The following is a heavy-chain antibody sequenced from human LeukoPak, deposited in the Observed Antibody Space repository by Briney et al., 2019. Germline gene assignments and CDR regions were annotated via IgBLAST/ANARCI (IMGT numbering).Heavy chain of an antibody. V-gene: IGHV1-46*01. CDR1: GYTFTSYY. J-gene: IGHJ4*02. Sequence: ASVKVSCKASGYTFTSYYIHWVRQAPGQGLEWMGMINPNDGYTTYAQKFQGRVTMTTDTSTSTAYMELRSLRSDDTAVYYCARDFRYSGYDLWGQGTLVTVSS. D-gene: IGHD5-12*01. CDR3: ARDFRYSGYDL. CDR2: INPNDGYT.